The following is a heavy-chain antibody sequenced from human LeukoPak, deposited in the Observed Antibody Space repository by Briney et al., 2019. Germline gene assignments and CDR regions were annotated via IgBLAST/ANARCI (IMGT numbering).Heavy chain of an antibody. V-gene: IGHV3-30*18. D-gene: IGHD3-9*01. CDR3: AKPTYDILTGADYYGMDV. Sequence: GGSLRLSCAASGFTFSSYGMHWVRQAPGKGLEWVAVISYDGSNKYYADSVKGRFIISRDNSKNTLYLQMNSLRAEDTAVYYCAKPTYDILTGADYYGMDVWGQGTTVTVSS. J-gene: IGHJ6*02. CDR1: GFTFSSYG. CDR2: ISYDGSNK.